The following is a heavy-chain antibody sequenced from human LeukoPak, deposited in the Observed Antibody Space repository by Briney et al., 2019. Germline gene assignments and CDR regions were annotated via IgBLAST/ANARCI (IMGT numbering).Heavy chain of an antibody. CDR3: ARGLMNTVTPVGY. CDR1: GYTFAYYD. J-gene: IGHJ4*02. V-gene: IGHV1-18*01. CDR2: ISTYNGNT. Sequence: GASVKVSCKASGYTFAYYDISWVRQAPGQGLEWMGWISTYNGNTNYAQKLQGRVTMTTDTSTSTAYLDLRSLRSDDTAVYYCARGLMNTVTPVGYWGQGTLVTVSS. D-gene: IGHD4-17*01.